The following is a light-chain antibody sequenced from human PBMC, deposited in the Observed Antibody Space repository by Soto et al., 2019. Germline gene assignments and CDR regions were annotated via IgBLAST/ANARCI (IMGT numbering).Light chain of an antibody. CDR3: AEGDASLNVYV. V-gene: IGLV1-44*01. J-gene: IGLJ1*01. CDR1: SSTSESNT. Sequence: QSVLTQPPPPSRTPGQRVTISFSGNSSTSESNTVTWYHQLPGTAPKPLIYGNNPRPSGVPDRFSGSRPGPSASLAISGLQSEDGAVYYCAEGDASLNVYVFGTGTKVTVL. CDR2: GNN.